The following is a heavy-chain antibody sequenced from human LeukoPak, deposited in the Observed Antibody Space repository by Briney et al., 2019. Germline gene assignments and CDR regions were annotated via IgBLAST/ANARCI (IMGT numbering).Heavy chain of an antibody. D-gene: IGHD6-13*01. J-gene: IGHJ5*02. CDR2: IYHSGST. CDR1: GYSISSGYY. V-gene: IGHV4-38-2*02. Sequence: PSETLSLTCTVSGYSISSGYYWGWIRQPPGKGLEWIGSIYHSGSTYYNPSLKSRVTISVDTSKNQFSLKLSSVTAADTAVYYSARDPRQLVQGWFDPWGQGTLVTVSS. CDR3: ARDPRQLVQGWFDP.